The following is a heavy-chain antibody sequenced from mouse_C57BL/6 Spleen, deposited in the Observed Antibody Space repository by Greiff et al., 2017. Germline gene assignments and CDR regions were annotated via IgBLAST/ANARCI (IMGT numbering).Heavy chain of an antibody. Sequence: VQLQQPGTELVKPGASVKLSCKASGYTFTSYWMHWVKQRPGRGLEWIGNINPSNGGTNYNEKFKGKATLAVDKSSSTAYMQNSSLTSEDSAVYDCARYYGSSYVLDFEVWGTVATVTVSS. V-gene: IGHV1-53*01. D-gene: IGHD1-1*01. J-gene: IGHJ1*03. CDR2: INPSNGGT. CDR1: GYTFTSYW. CDR3: ARYYGSSYVLDFEV.